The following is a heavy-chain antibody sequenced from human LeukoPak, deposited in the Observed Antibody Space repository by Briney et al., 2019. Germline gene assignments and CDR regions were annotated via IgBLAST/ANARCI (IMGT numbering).Heavy chain of an antibody. Sequence: TSETLSLTCTVSGGSISSYYWSWIRQPPGKGLEWIGSIYYSGSTYYNPSLKSRVTISVDTSKNQFSLKLSSVTAADTAVYYCARYRITMIVVVIKTKAGWFDPWGQGTLVTVSS. CDR2: IYYSGST. V-gene: IGHV4-59*05. D-gene: IGHD3-22*01. CDR3: ARYRITMIVVVIKTKAGWFDP. CDR1: GGSISSYY. J-gene: IGHJ5*02.